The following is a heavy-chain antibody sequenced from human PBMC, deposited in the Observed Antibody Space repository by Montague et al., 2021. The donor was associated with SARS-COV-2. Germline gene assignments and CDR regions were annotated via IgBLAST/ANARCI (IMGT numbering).Heavy chain of an antibody. CDR3: ARVRGNTIGGVVIIYASDI. D-gene: IGHD3-3*01. V-gene: IGHV4-59*01. Sequence: SETLSLTCTVSGGSISSNYGCWIRQPPRKGLEWIGYIYYSGSTNNNHTPKSRVPISVATSKNQFSLKLSSVTATATAVYYCARVRGNTIGGVVIIYASDIWGQGTMVTVSS. J-gene: IGHJ3*02. CDR1: GGSISSNY. CDR2: IYYSGST.